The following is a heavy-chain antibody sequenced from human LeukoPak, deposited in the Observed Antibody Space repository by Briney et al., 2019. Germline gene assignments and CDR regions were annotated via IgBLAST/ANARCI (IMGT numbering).Heavy chain of an antibody. J-gene: IGHJ4*02. CDR2: ISGSGSA. CDR1: GGSIRSNNHY. D-gene: IGHD1-26*01. Sequence: ETLSLTCAVSGGSIRSNNHYWGWVRQAPGKGLEWVSGISGSGSAYYADSVKGRFTISRDNSKNTLYLQMNSLRAEDTAVYYCAKRGAEVGATVAPGDYWGQGTLLTVSS. CDR3: AKRGAEVGATVAPGDY. V-gene: IGHV3-23*01.